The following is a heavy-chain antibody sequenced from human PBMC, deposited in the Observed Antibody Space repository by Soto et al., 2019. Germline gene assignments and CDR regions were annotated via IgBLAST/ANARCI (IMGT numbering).Heavy chain of an antibody. Sequence: QVQLQESGPGPVKPSETLSLICTVSDGSISDHYWSWIRQPPGKGLEWIGSIYYSGSPNFNPSLKSRVTISLDTSNNQFSLKLNSLTAADTAVYYCAKGISSWPYYFDCWGQGTLVTVSS. V-gene: IGHV4-59*11. CDR2: IYYSGSP. D-gene: IGHD6-13*01. J-gene: IGHJ4*02. CDR3: AKGISSWPYYFDC. CDR1: DGSISDHY.